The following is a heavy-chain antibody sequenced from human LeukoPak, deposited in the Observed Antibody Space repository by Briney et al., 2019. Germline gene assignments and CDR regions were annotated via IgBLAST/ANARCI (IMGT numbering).Heavy chain of an antibody. Sequence: PGGSLRLSCAASGFTFSSYAMSWARPPPGKGLEWVSTITGSADRTHHAHSVKGRYTISRDNSKNIVYLQMNSLRSKDTAVYFCARPEVVVLNPFDYWGQGTLVTVSS. CDR2: ITGSADRT. CDR1: GFTFSSYA. CDR3: ARPEVVVLNPFDY. V-gene: IGHV3-23*01. D-gene: IGHD2-21*01. J-gene: IGHJ4*02.